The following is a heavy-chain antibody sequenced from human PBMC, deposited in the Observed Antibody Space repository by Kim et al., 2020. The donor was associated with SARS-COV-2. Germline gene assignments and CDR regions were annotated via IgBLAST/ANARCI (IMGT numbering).Heavy chain of an antibody. CDR1: GFTFGDYA. CDR2: ISGDGLSI. V-gene: IGHV3-43*02. Sequence: GGSLRLSCVASGFTFGDYAMHWIRQVSGGGLEWVSGISGDGLSIGYAVSVEGRFRTSRDNRRGTLYLEMNSLTNEDTAQYFCTKDHDRSLSSDYMVVWGRGTPVTVSS. J-gene: IGHJ6*03. CDR3: TKDHDRSLSSDYMVV. D-gene: IGHD1-26*01.